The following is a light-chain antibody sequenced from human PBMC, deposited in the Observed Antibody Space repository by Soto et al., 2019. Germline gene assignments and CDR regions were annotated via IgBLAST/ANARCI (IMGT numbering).Light chain of an antibody. CDR2: EVT. Sequence: QAVVTQPPSASGSPGQSVTISCTGTSSDVGGYKYVSWYQHHPGKAPKVVIYEVTKRPSGVPDRFSDSQSGNTASLTVSGLQAEDEADYYCSSYGGTNNVVFGGGTKLTVL. CDR3: SSYGGTNNVV. CDR1: SSDVGGYKY. J-gene: IGLJ2*01. V-gene: IGLV2-8*01.